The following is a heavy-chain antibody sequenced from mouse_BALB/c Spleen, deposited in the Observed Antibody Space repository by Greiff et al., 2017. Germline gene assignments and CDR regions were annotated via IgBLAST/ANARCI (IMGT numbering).Heavy chain of an antibody. CDR2: INPSTGYT. Sequence: VQRVESGAELAKPGASVKMSCKASGYTFTSYWMHWVKQRPGQGLEWIGYINPSTGYTEYNQKFKDKATLTADKSSSTAYMQLSSLTSEDSAVYYCARSEWFRYFDVWGAGTTVTVSS. CDR1: GYTFTSYW. V-gene: IGHV1-7*01. CDR3: ARSEWFRYFDV. J-gene: IGHJ1*01. D-gene: IGHD2-2*01.